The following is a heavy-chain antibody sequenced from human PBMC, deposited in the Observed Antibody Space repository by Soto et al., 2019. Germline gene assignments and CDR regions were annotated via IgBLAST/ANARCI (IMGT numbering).Heavy chain of an antibody. Sequence: GGSVRLSCEASGFNVILYAISWVRQDKGKGLEWVSSISGSGGSTYYADSVKGRFTISRDNSKNTLYLQMNSLRAEDTALYYCAKDWYYYGNSGYFFFDHWGQGTLVTVSS. CDR1: GFNVILYA. CDR2: ISGSGGST. D-gene: IGHD3-22*01. V-gene: IGHV3-23*01. J-gene: IGHJ4*02. CDR3: AKDWYYYGNSGYFFFDH.